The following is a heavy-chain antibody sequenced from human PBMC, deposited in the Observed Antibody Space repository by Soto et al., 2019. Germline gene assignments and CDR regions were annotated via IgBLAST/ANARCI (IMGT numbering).Heavy chain of an antibody. CDR2: ISSNSDAM. J-gene: IGHJ6*01. Sequence: GGSLRLSCAASGFTFNTFPMNWVRLAPGKGLEWLSHISSNSDAMYYADSVKGRFTISRDNSKNTVYLQMNSLRAEDTAVYYCARDLWRRVSMTHHYGMAVPRQGTTVPGSS. D-gene: IGHD3-10*01. CDR1: GFTFNTFP. CDR3: ARDLWRRVSMTHHYGMAV. V-gene: IGHV3-48*01.